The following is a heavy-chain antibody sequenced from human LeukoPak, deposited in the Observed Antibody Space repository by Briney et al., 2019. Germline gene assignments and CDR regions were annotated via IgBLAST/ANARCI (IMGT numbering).Heavy chain of an antibody. J-gene: IGHJ4*02. CDR3: ARDNGYGDDYFDY. Sequence: ASVKVSCKASGGTFSSYAISWVRQAPGQGLEWMGGIIPIFGTANYAQKFQGRVTITTDESTSTAYMELSSLRSEDTAVYYCARDNGYGDDYFDYWGQGTLVTVSS. V-gene: IGHV1-69*05. CDR1: GGTFSSYA. D-gene: IGHD4-17*01. CDR2: IIPIFGTA.